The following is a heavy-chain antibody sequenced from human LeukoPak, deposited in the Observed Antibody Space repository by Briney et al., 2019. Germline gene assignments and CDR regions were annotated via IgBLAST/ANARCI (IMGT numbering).Heavy chain of an antibody. CDR3: ARGSVVVVPAAIGEGYYYYGMDV. CDR1: GGTLSSYA. CDR2: IIPIFGTA. D-gene: IGHD2-2*01. Sequence: ASVKVSCKASGGTLSSYAISWVRQAPGQGLEWMGGIIPIFGTANYAQKFQGRATITADESTSTAYMELSSLRSEDTAVYYCARGSVVVVPAAIGEGYYYYGMDVWGQGTTVTVSS. V-gene: IGHV1-69*13. J-gene: IGHJ6*02.